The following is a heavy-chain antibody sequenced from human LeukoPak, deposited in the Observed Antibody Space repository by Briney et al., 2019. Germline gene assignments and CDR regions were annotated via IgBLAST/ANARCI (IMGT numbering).Heavy chain of an antibody. D-gene: IGHD2-2*01. J-gene: IGHJ4*02. V-gene: IGHV3-23*01. CDR3: AKVGGIVVVPAAMFYFDY. CDR2: ISGSGGST. Sequence: GGSLRLSCAAPGFTFSSYAMSWVRQAPGKGLEWVSAISGSGGSTYYADSVKGRFTISRDNSKNTLYLQMNSLRAEDTAVYYCAKVGGIVVVPAAMFYFDYWGQGTLVTASS. CDR1: GFTFSSYA.